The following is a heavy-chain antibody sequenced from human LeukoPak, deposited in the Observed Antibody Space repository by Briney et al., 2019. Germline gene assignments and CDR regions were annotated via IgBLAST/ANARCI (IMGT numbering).Heavy chain of an antibody. CDR1: GYTFPIYA. D-gene: IGHD1-26*01. CDR3: ARDGSEWQLLLDS. J-gene: IGHJ4*02. V-gene: IGHV1-3*01. CDR2: INAGTGNT. Sequence: ASVKVSCKASGYTFPIYAIQWVRQAPGQSLEWMGWINAGTGNTKYSQKFQGRVTITRDTSASTAYMELSTLRSEDTAAYYCARDGSEWQLLLDSWGQGTLVTVSS.